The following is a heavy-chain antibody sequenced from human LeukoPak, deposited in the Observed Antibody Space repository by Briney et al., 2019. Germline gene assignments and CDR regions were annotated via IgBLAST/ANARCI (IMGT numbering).Heavy chain of an antibody. CDR1: GFIFSSYW. J-gene: IGHJ6*02. V-gene: IGHV3-74*01. CDR2: INSDGSSI. Sequence: GGSLRLSCAASGFIFSSYWMHWVRQAPGKGLVWVTRINSDGSSISYADSVKGRFTISRDNAKNTLYLQMNSLRAEDTAVYYCTSPGAMIRGVSGMDVWGQGTTVTVSS. CDR3: TSPGAMIRGVSGMDV. D-gene: IGHD3-10*01.